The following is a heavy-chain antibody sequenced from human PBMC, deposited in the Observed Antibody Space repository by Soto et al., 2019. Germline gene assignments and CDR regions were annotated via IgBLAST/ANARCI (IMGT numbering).Heavy chain of an antibody. CDR3: ARDDQRGYSGYDSINWFDP. CDR2: IYYSGST. J-gene: IGHJ5*02. D-gene: IGHD5-12*01. CDR1: GGSISSGDYC. Sequence: SETLSLTCTVSGGSISSGDYCWSWIRQPPGKGLEWIGYIYYSGSTYYNPSLKSRVTISVDTSKNQFSLKLSSVTAADTAVYYCARDDQRGYSGYDSINWFDPWGQGTLVTVSS. V-gene: IGHV4-30-4*01.